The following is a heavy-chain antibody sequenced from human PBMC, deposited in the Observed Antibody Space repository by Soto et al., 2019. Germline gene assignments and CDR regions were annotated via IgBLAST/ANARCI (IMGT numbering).Heavy chain of an antibody. CDR3: ARWSYLDY. CDR1: GFSFGSYA. CDR2: ISGSDGKT. V-gene: IGHV3-23*01. J-gene: IGHJ4*02. Sequence: LRLSCAASGFSFGSYALSWVRQAPGKGLEWVSTISGSDGKTFYADAVKGRFSISRDTSQNTLYLQMNSLRADDTAIYYCARWSYLDYWGQGTRVTAPQ. D-gene: IGHD3-3*01.